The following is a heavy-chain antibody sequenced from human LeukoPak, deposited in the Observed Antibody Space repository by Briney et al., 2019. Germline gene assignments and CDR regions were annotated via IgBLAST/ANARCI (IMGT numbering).Heavy chain of an antibody. CDR1: GFTFSSYW. J-gene: IGHJ4*02. CDR3: ARSLSIGYCSSTSCYPFGY. V-gene: IGHV3-74*01. CDR2: INNDGSST. Sequence: GGSLRLSCAASGFTFSSYWMHWVRQAPGKGLVWVSHINNDGSSTNYADSVKGRFTISRDNAKNSLYLQMNSLRAEDTAVYYCARSLSIGYCSSTSCYPFGYWGQGTLVTVSS. D-gene: IGHD2-2*01.